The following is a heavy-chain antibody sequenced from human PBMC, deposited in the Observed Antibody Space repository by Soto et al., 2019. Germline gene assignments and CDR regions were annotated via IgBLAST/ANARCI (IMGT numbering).Heavy chain of an antibody. V-gene: IGHV3-23*01. CDR1: GFTFSNFA. CDR2: ISGRGVRT. CDR3: ANDDLPSDSSGYYTDFDY. Sequence: EVQLLESGGNLVQPGGALRLSCAASGFTFSNFAMNWVRQAPGKGLEWVSTISGRGVRTYYADSVKGRFTVSRDNSKNTVYLHMNSLRAEDTAVYYRANDDLPSDSSGYYTDFDYWGQGTLVSVSS. J-gene: IGHJ4*02. D-gene: IGHD3-22*01.